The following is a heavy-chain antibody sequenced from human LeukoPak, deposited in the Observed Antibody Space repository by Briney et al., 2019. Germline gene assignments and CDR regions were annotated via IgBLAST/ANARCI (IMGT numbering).Heavy chain of an antibody. CDR1: GFTFSSYA. J-gene: IGHJ4*02. V-gene: IGHV3-30*04. CDR3: AREYSSSWAFDY. D-gene: IGHD6-13*01. Sequence: GGFLRLSCAASGFTFSSYAMHWVRQAPGKGLEWVAVISYDGSNKYYADSVKGRFTISRDNSKNTLYLQMNSLRAEDTAVYYCAREYSSSWAFDYWGQGTLVTVSS. CDR2: ISYDGSNK.